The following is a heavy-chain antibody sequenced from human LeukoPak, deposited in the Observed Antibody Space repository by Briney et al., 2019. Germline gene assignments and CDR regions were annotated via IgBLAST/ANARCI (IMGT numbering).Heavy chain of an antibody. CDR2: INPNSGGT. CDR1: GYTFTGYY. CDR3: ARAVGYYYDSSGYYPADY. V-gene: IGHV1-2*02. Sequence: ASVKVSCKASGYTFTGYYLQWVRQAPGQGLEWMGWINPNSGGTNYAQNFQGRVTMTRDTSITTAYMELSRLRSDDTAVYYCARAVGYYYDSSGYYPADYWGQGTLVTVSS. D-gene: IGHD3-22*01. J-gene: IGHJ4*02.